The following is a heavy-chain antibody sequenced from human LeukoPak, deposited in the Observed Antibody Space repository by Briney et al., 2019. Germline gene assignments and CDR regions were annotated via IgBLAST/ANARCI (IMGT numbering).Heavy chain of an antibody. D-gene: IGHD4-17*01. J-gene: IGHJ6*03. CDR1: GDSISGYY. CDR3: ARGHGDYVQYYYYMDV. V-gene: IGHV4-4*09. CDR2: IYTSGST. Sequence: SETLSLTCTVSGDSISGYYWSWIRQPPGKGLEWIGYIYTSGSTNYNPSLKSRVTISVDTSKNQFSLKLSSVTAADTAVYYCARGHGDYVQYYYYMDVWGKGTTVTVSS.